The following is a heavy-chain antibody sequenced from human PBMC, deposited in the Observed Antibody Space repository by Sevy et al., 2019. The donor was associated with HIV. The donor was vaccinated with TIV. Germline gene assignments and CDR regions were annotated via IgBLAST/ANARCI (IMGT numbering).Heavy chain of an antibody. D-gene: IGHD3-22*01. CDR1: GYTFTGYY. J-gene: IGHJ4*02. V-gene: IGHV1-2*02. CDR2: INPNSGGT. Sequence: GASVKVSCKASGYTFTGYYMHWVRQAPGQGLEWMGWINPNSGGTNYAQKFQGRVTMTRDTSISTAYMELSRLRSDDTAVYYCARGPLSNITMIVVVIEGLYWGQGTLVTVSS. CDR3: ARGPLSNITMIVVVIEGLY.